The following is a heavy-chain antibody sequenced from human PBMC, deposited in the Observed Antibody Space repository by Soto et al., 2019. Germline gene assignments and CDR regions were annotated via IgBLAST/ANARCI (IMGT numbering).Heavy chain of an antibody. CDR1: GFTFSDYY. V-gene: IGHV3-11*01. CDR3: AKEGDILTELNWFDP. D-gene: IGHD3-9*01. J-gene: IGHJ5*02. Sequence: PGGSLRLSCAASGFTFSDYYMSWIRQAPGKGLEWVSYISSSGSTIYYADSVKGRFTISRDNAKNSLYLQMNSLRAEDTAVYYCAKEGDILTELNWFDPWGQGTLVTVSS. CDR2: ISSSGSTI.